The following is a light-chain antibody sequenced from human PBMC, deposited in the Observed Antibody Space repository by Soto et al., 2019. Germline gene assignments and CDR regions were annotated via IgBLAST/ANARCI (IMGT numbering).Light chain of an antibody. J-gene: IGLJ2*01. CDR1: SSDVGGYNY. V-gene: IGLV2-14*01. CDR2: DVS. Sequence: QSALTQPASVSGSPGQSITISCTGTSSDVGGYNYVSWYQQHPGKAPKLMIYDVSNRPSGVSNRFSCSKSGNTASLTISGLQDEDEADYYCSSYTSSSVVFGGGTKLTVL. CDR3: SSYTSSSVV.